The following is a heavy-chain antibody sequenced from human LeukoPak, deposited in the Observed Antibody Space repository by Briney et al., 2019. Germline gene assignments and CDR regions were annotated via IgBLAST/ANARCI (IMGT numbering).Heavy chain of an antibody. D-gene: IGHD6-13*01. Sequence: ASVKVSCKASGYTFTSYGISWVRQAPGQGLEWMGWISAYNGNTNYAQKLQGRVTMTTDTSTSTAYMELRSLRSDDTAVYYCAWDRRAIATAGEYYFDYWGQGILVTVSS. CDR3: AWDRRAIATAGEYYFDY. CDR1: GYTFTSYG. CDR2: ISAYNGNT. V-gene: IGHV1-18*01. J-gene: IGHJ4*02.